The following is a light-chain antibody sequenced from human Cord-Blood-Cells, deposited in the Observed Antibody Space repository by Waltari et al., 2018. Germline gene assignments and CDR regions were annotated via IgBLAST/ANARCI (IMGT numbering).Light chain of an antibody. Sequence: QSALTQPRSVSGFPGQSVTISCTGTSSDVGGYNYVSWYQQHPGKVPKLMIYDVSKRPSGVPDRFSDSKSGNTASLTISELEAEDDADYYCCSYAGSYTWVFGGGTKLTVL. CDR2: DVS. CDR3: CSYAGSYTWV. J-gene: IGLJ3*02. CDR1: SSDVGGYNY. V-gene: IGLV2-11*01.